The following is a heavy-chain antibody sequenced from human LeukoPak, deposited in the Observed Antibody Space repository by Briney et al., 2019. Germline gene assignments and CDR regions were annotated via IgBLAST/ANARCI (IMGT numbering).Heavy chain of an antibody. J-gene: IGHJ3*02. CDR2: IRGRGGRK. Sequence: GXSLRLSCAASGFTFRSYAMRGVRQAQGKGGEGVSAIRGRGGRKYYEDSGKGGFTIARENYKNTLYLQMNSLRVEDTAAYYCAKDSGYSDYDLHAFDIWGQGTMVTVSS. CDR3: AKDSGYSDYDLHAFDI. V-gene: IGHV3-23*01. D-gene: IGHD5-12*01. CDR1: GFTFRSYA.